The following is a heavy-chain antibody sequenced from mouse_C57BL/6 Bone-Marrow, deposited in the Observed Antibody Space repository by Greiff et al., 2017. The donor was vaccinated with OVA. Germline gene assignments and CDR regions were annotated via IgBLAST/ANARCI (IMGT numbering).Heavy chain of an antibody. V-gene: IGHV14-4*01. J-gene: IGHJ2*01. CDR1: GFNIKDDY. D-gene: IGHD2-10*01. CDR2: IDPENGAT. Sequence: VQLQQSGAELVRPGASVKLSCTASGFNIKDDYMHWVKQRPEQGLEWIGWIDPENGATEYASKFQGKATITADTSSNTAYLQLSSLTSEDTAVYYCTPYYGTFDYWGQGTTLTVSS. CDR3: TPYYGTFDY.